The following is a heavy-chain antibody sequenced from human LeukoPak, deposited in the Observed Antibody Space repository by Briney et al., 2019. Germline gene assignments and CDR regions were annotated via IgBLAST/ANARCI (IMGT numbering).Heavy chain of an antibody. J-gene: IGHJ1*01. CDR1: GFTFDDYA. Sequence: PGRSLRLSCAASGFTFDDYAMHWVRQAPGKGLEWVSGISWNSGGIGYADSVKGRFTISRDNAKNSLYLQMNSLRAEDTALYYCAKMSGYSSGWYQHWGQGTLVTVSS. D-gene: IGHD6-19*01. CDR2: ISWNSGGI. V-gene: IGHV3-9*01. CDR3: AKMSGYSSGWYQH.